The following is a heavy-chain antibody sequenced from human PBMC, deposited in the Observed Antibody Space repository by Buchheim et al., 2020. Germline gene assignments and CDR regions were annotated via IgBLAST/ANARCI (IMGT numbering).Heavy chain of an antibody. CDR3: ARGGMAIVVVPAAIQGRYYGNDV. CDR1: GFTFSSYW. D-gene: IGHD2-2*03. CDR2: INSDGSST. Sequence: EVQLVESGGGLVQPGGSLRLSCSASGFTFSSYWMHWVRQAPGKGLVWVSRINSDGSSTSYADSVKGRFTISRDNAKNTLYLQMNSLRAEDTAVYYCARGGMAIVVVPAAIQGRYYGNDVWGQGP. J-gene: IGHJ6*02. V-gene: IGHV3-74*01.